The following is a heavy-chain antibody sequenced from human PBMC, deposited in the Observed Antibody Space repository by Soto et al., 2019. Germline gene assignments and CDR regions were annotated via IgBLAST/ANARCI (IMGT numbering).Heavy chain of an antibody. CDR2: ISSSSSYV. CDR3: ATVLEWLLYPCAVDY. D-gene: IGHD3-3*01. J-gene: IGHJ4*02. Sequence: GGSLRLSCAASGFTFSSYSMNWVRQAPGKGLEWVSYISSSSSYVYYADSVKGRFTISRDNAKNSLYLQMNSLRAEDTAVYYCATVLEWLLYPCAVDYWGQATLVTVSS. V-gene: IGHV3-21*05. CDR1: GFTFSSYS.